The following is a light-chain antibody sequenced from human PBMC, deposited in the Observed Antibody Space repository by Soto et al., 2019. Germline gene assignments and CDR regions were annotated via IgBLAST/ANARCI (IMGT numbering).Light chain of an antibody. J-gene: IGKJ4*01. CDR2: AAS. V-gene: IGKV1-8*01. CDR3: HQYYSYPLT. Sequence: QSPSSFSASTGDRVTITCRASQGISSYLAWYQQKPGKAPKLLIYAASTLQSGVPSRFSGSGSGTDLTLTISCLQSEDFATYYCHQYYSYPLTFGGGTKVDIK. CDR1: QGISSY.